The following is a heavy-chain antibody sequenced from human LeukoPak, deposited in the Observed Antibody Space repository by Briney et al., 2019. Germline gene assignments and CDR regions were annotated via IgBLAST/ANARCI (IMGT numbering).Heavy chain of an antibody. J-gene: IGHJ4*02. D-gene: IGHD4-17*01. CDR2: ISSSGTYT. CDR3: AKDGDYIDS. CDR1: GFTFSGYY. V-gene: IGHV3-11*05. Sequence: NPGGSLRLSCAASGFTFSGYYMSWIRQAPGKGLEWVSYISSSGTYTNYADSVKGRFTISRDNAKNSLYLQMNSLRAEDTAVYYCAKDGDYIDSWGQGTLVTVSS.